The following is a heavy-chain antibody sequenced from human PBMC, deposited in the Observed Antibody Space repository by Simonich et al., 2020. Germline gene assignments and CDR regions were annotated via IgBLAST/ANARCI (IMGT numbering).Heavy chain of an antibody. Sequence: VQLVQSGAEVKKPGESLKISCKGSGYSFTSYGIGWVRQMPGKGLEWIGILYPGESDNRYSPSFQGQVTNSADKSNSTAYLQWSSLKASDTAMYYCARQLNDFDIWGQGTMVTVSS. J-gene: IGHJ3*02. CDR2: LYPGESDN. D-gene: IGHD1-1*01. CDR1: GYSFTSYG. V-gene: IGHV5-51*01. CDR3: ARQLNDFDI.